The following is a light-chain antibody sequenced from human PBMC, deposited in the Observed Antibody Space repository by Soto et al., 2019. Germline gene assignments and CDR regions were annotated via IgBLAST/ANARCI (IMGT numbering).Light chain of an antibody. CDR1: SSDVGGYNY. CDR2: EVS. CDR3: SSYAGSNNVV. V-gene: IGLV2-8*01. Sequence: SVLTQPPSASGSPGQSVTISCTGTSSDVGGYNYVSWYQQHPGKAPKLMIYEVSKRPSGVPDRFSGSKSGNTASLTVSGLQAADEADYYCSSYAGSNNVVFGGGTKVTVL. J-gene: IGLJ2*01.